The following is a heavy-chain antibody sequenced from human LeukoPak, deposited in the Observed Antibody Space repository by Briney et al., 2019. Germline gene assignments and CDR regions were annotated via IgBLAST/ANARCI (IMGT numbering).Heavy chain of an antibody. D-gene: IGHD6-19*01. V-gene: IGHV4-59*12. CDR1: GGSISSYY. J-gene: IGHJ4*02. CDR2: IYYSGST. CDR3: ARDSGMKQWLVPESN. Sequence: SETLSLTCTVSGGSISSYYWNWIRQPPGKGLEWIGYIYYSGSTYYNPSLKSRVTISVDTSKNQFSLRLSSVTAADTAVYYCARDSGMKQWLVPESNWGQGTLVTVSS.